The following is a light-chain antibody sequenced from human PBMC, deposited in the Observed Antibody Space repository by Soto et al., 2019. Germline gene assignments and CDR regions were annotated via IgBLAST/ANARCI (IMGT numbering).Light chain of an antibody. CDR1: QSIRSY. CDR2: AAS. Sequence: DIQMTQSPSSLSASVGDRVTITCRASQSIRSYLNWYQQKPGKAPMLLIYAASSLQSGVPSRFSGSGSGTDFTLTISSLQPEDFATYYCQPSYSTLALNFGVGTKVEIK. V-gene: IGKV1-39*01. CDR3: QPSYSTLALN. J-gene: IGKJ4*01.